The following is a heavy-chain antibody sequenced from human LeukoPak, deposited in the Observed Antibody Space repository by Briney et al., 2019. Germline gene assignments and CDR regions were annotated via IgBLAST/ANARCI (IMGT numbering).Heavy chain of an antibody. CDR2: IIPIFGTA. D-gene: IGHD6-19*01. Sequence: GASVKVSCKASGGTLSSYAISWVRQAPGQGLEWMGGIIPIFGTANYAQKFQGRVTTTADESTSTAYMELSSLRSEDTAVYYCARGPYSSGRYNWFDPWGQGTLVTVSS. CDR3: ARGPYSSGRYNWFDP. CDR1: GGTLSSYA. J-gene: IGHJ5*02. V-gene: IGHV1-69*13.